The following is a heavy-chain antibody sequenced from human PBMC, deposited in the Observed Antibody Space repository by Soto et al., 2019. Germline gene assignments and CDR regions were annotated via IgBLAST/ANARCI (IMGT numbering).Heavy chain of an antibody. CDR3: AKGSSPPFCGGGSCYLGGWGY. V-gene: IGHV3-30*18. Sequence: QVQLVESGGDVVQPGGSLRLSCAGSGFTFTNYGMHWVRQAPGKGLEWVALTSYDGRNKYYADSVKGRFTISRDNSKDTLFLQKDSLRAEGTAWYYLAKGSSPPFCGGGSCYLGGWGYWGQGTLVTVSS. CDR2: TSYDGRNK. D-gene: IGHD2-15*01. CDR1: GFTFTNYG. J-gene: IGHJ4*02.